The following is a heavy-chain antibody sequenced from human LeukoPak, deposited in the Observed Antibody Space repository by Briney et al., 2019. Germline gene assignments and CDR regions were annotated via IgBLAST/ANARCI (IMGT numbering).Heavy chain of an antibody. CDR2: ISSSGSTI. V-gene: IGHV3-11*04. Sequence: GGSLIIPCAASGFTFSDYYMSWIRQAPGKGLEWGSYISSSGSTIYYAGTVKGRFTISRDNAKTSLYLQMSSLRAEDTAVYYCAREVNWGSLSSLDYWGQGTLVTVSS. CDR3: AREVNWGSLSSLDY. CDR1: GFTFSDYY. D-gene: IGHD7-27*01. J-gene: IGHJ4*02.